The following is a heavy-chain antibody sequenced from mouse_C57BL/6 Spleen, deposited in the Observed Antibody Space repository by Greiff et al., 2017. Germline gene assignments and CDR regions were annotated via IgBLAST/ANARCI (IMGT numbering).Heavy chain of an antibody. CDR1: GYTFTDYE. J-gene: IGHJ2*01. V-gene: IGHV1-15*01. D-gene: IGHD3-1*01. CDR3: TRSGRDEYCFDY. CDR2: IDPATGGT. Sequence: QVQLQQSGAELVRPGASVTLSCKASGYTFTDYEMHWVKQTPVHGLEWIGAIDPATGGTAYNQKFKGKATLTADKSSSTAYMELRSLTSEDSAVYYCTRSGRDEYCFDYWGQGTTLTVSS.